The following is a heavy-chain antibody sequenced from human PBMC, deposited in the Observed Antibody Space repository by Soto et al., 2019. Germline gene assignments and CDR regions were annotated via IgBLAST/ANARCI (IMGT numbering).Heavy chain of an antibody. V-gene: IGHV1-69*13. CDR3: ARDQVSPAGTVGWHFDY. Sequence: GASVKFSCKASVGTFSSYAISWVRQAPGQGLEWMGGIIPIFGTANYAQKFQGRVTITADESTSTAYMELSSLRSEDTAVYYCARDQVSPAGTVGWHFDYWGQGTLVTVSS. D-gene: IGHD6-19*01. CDR1: VGTFSSYA. CDR2: IIPIFGTA. J-gene: IGHJ4*02.